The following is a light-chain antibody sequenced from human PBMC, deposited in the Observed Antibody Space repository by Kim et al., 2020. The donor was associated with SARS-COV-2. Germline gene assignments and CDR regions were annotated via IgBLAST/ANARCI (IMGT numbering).Light chain of an antibody. CDR3: QQYSRDSRT. Sequence: SSVGDRVTITCRASQGIGTWLAWYQQKPGKAPKLLTFDASNLQSRVPSRFSGSGSGTQFTLTISSLQPDDYGTYFCQQYSRDSRTFGQGTKVEIK. J-gene: IGKJ1*01. CDR2: DAS. V-gene: IGKV1-5*01. CDR1: QGIGTW.